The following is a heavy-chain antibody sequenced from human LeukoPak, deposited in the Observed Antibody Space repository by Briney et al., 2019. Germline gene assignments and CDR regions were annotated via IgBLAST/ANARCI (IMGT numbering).Heavy chain of an antibody. V-gene: IGHV3-23*01. CDR3: AKGPHYDFWSGYGDY. D-gene: IGHD3-3*01. J-gene: IGHJ4*02. CDR2: ISGSGGST. Sequence: GGSLRLSCAASGFTFSSYAMSWVRQAPGKGLEWISAISGSGGSTYYADSVKGRFTISRDNSKNTLYLQMNSLRAEDTAVYFCAKGPHYDFWSGYGDYWGQGTLVTVSS. CDR1: GFTFSSYA.